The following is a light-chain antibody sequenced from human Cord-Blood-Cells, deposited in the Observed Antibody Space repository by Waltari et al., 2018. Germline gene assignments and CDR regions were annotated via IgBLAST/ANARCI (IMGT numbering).Light chain of an antibody. CDR2: EGS. V-gene: IGLV2-23*01. CDR1: SSDVGRYNL. J-gene: IGLJ1*01. Sequence: QSALTQPASVSGSPGQSITISCTGTSSDVGRYNLLSWYQQHPGKAPKLMIYEGSKRPSGVSNRFSGSKSGNTASLTISGLQAEDEADYYCCSYAGSSYVFGTGTKVTVL. CDR3: CSYAGSSYV.